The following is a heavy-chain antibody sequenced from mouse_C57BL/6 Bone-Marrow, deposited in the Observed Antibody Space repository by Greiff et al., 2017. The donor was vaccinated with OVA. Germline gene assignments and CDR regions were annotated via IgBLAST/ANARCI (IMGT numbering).Heavy chain of an antibody. CDR3: ASRRGRRWYFDV. CDR1: GYTFTSYG. J-gene: IGHJ1*03. D-gene: IGHD1-2*01. Sequence: VKLMESGAELARPGASVKLSCKASGYTFTSYGISWVKQRTGQGLEWIGEIYPRSGNTYYNEKFKGKATLTADKSSSTAYMELRSLTSEDSAVYFCASRRGRRWYFDVWGTGTTVTVSS. CDR2: IYPRSGNT. V-gene: IGHV1-81*01.